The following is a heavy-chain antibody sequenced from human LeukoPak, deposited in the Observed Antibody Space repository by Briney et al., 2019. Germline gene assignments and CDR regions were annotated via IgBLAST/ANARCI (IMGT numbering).Heavy chain of an antibody. V-gene: IGHV3-7*03. J-gene: IGHJ3*02. CDR1: GFTFSSYW. D-gene: IGHD6-13*01. CDR2: IKQDGSEK. Sequence: PGRSLRLSCAASGFTFSSYWMSWVRQAPGKGLEWVANIKQDGSEKYYVDSVKGRFTISRDNAKNSLYLQMNSLRAEDTAVYYCARDSAAGTGAFDIWGQGTMVTVSS. CDR3: ARDSAAGTGAFDI.